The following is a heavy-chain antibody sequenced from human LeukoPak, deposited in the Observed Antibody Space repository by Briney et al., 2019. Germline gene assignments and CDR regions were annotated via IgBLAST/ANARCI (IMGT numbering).Heavy chain of an antibody. V-gene: IGHV4-59*12. J-gene: IGHJ5*02. Sequence: PSETLSLTCTVSGGSISRYYWSWIRRPPGKGLEWIGYIDDSGNTNYNPSLKSQVTISVDTPKNQFSLNLNFVTAADTALYYCARGDGSGSGRWFDPWGQGTLITVSS. D-gene: IGHD3-10*01. CDR2: IDDSGNT. CDR1: GGSISRYY. CDR3: ARGDGSGSGRWFDP.